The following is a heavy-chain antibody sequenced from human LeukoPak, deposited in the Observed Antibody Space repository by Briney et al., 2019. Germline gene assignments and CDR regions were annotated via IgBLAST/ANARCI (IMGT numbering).Heavy chain of an antibody. CDR3: TTEPRD. J-gene: IGHJ4*02. Sequence: GGSLRLSCRGYGLTFVDYWMSWVRQAPGKGLEWIGRVKSKRDGEIIDYAASVNGRFTVSRDDSKSTLYLQMNNLKTEDTGVYYCTTEPRDWGQGTLVTVFS. CDR1: GLTFVDYW. V-gene: IGHV3-15*01. CDR2: VKSKRDGEII.